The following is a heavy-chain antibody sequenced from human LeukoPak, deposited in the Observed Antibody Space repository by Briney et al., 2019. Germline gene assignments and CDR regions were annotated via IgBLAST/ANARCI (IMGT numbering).Heavy chain of an antibody. CDR2: ISSSGSTI. Sequence: GGSLRLSCAASGFTFSSYEMNWVRQAPGKGLEWVSYISSSGSTIYYADSVKGRFTISRDNAKNSLYLQMNSLRAEDTAVYYCAKDFTLAMATMFDYRGRGTLVTVSS. V-gene: IGHV3-48*03. D-gene: IGHD5-24*01. CDR3: AKDFTLAMATMFDY. CDR1: GFTFSSYE. J-gene: IGHJ4*02.